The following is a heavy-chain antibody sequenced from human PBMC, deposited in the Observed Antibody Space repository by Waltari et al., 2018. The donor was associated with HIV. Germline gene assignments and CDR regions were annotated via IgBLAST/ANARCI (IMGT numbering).Heavy chain of an antibody. CDR1: GFTFRNYA. CDR3: AKALADYSDYAADDY. J-gene: IGHJ4*02. D-gene: IGHD4-17*01. CDR2: ISASGAST. V-gene: IGHV3-23*01. Sequence: EVQLLESGGGLVQPGGSLRLSCAASGFTFRNYAISWVRQAPGRGRGWVSAISASGASTYSADSVKGRFTISRDNSKSTLYLEMSSLRADDTAVYYCAKALADYSDYAADDYWGQGTLVTVSS.